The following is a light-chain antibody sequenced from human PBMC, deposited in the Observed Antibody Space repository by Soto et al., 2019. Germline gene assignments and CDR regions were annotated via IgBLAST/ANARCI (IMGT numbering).Light chain of an antibody. J-gene: IGLJ2*01. Sequence: QSALTQPRSVSGSPGQSVTISCTGTSSDVGYYNYVSWYQQYPGKAPRLIIYDVTKRPSGVPDRFSASKSGNTASLTISGLQAEDEADYYCCSYAGTYSLVVFGGGTKLTVL. CDR3: CSYAGTYSLVV. V-gene: IGLV2-11*01. CDR1: SSDVGYYNY. CDR2: DVT.